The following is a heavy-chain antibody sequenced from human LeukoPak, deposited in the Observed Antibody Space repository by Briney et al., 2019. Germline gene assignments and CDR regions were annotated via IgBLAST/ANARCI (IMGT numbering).Heavy chain of an antibody. Sequence: SETLSLTCTVSGGSIINYYWSWIRQSAGTGLEWVGRIYITGSTDYNPSLQSRLSMSVDTSKNQFSLRLTSVSAADTAVYYCARLKYYDSTGYSPGYYMDVWGKGITVTVSS. V-gene: IGHV4-4*07. D-gene: IGHD3-22*01. CDR3: ARLKYYDSTGYSPGYYMDV. CDR2: IYITGST. CDR1: GGSIINYY. J-gene: IGHJ6*03.